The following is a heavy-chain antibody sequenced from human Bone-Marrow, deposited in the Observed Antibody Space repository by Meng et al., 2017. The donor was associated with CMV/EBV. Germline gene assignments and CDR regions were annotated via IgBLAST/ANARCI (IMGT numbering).Heavy chain of an antibody. CDR3: ARGRRGGYSGDLTGGGGAFDI. CDR1: GYTFTSYY. D-gene: IGHD5-12*01. V-gene: IGHV1-46*01. Sequence: ASVKVSCKASGYTFTSYYMHWVRQAPGQGLEWMGIINPSGGGTTYAQKFQGRVTMTRDTSTSTVYMELRSLRSEDTAVYYCARGRRGGYSGDLTGGGGAFDIWGQGTTVTVSS. J-gene: IGHJ3*02. CDR2: INPSGGGT.